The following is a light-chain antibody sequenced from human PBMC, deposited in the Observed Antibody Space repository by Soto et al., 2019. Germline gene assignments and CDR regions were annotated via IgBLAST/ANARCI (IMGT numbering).Light chain of an antibody. J-gene: IGKJ3*01. V-gene: IGKV3-15*01. CDR3: HQYNTWPPRFT. Sequence: EIVMKQSPAILSLSPGETATLSCRASQSVTTKLAWYQQRPGQTPRLLIYNASTRSTAVPARFSGGGSVTDFSLTISSLQSDDFGVYYCHQYNTWPPRFTFGPGTKVDIK. CDR1: QSVTTK. CDR2: NAS.